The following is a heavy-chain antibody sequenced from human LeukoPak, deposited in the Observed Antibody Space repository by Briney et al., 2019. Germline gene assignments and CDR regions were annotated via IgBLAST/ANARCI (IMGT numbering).Heavy chain of an antibody. D-gene: IGHD4/OR15-4a*01. CDR3: ARHMVITPFDS. Sequence: PGGSLRLSCVASGFPFRDYYFSWVRQAPGQGLEWLSFISASGNIIHYEDSVKGRFTISRDDAKSSVFLQMDSLRTEDTALYYCARHMVITPFDSWGQGTLVTVSS. J-gene: IGHJ4*02. V-gene: IGHV3-11*01. CDR1: GFPFRDYY. CDR2: ISASGNII.